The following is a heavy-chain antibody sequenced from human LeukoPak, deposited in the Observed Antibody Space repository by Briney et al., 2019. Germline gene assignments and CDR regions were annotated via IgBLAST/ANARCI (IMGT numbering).Heavy chain of an antibody. D-gene: IGHD1-26*01. CDR2: IIPIFGTA. J-gene: IGHJ4*02. Sequence: ASVKVSCKASGGTFSSYAISWVRQAPGQGLEWMGGIIPIFGTANYAQKFQGRVTITADESTSTAYMELSSLRSEDTAVYYCARDTFSGSYLLDYWGQGTLVTVSS. CDR1: GGTFSSYA. V-gene: IGHV1-69*13. CDR3: ARDTFSGSYLLDY.